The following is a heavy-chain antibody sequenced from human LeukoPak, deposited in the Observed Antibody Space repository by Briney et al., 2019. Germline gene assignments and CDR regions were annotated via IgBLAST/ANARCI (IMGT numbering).Heavy chain of an antibody. CDR2: INPNSGGT. CDR3: ARRHCGGDCYSTSYYYYGLDV. CDR1: GYTFTGYY. V-gene: IGHV1-2*02. D-gene: IGHD2-21*02. Sequence: ASVKVSCKASGYTFTGYYMHWVRQAPGQGLEWMGWINPNSGGTNYAQKFQGRVTMTRDTSISTAYMELSRLRSDDTAMYFCARRHCGGDCYSTSYYYYGLDVWGQGTTVTVSS. J-gene: IGHJ6*02.